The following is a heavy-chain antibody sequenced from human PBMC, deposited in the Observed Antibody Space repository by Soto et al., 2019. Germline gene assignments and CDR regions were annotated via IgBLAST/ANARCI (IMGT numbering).Heavy chain of an antibody. CDR2: INHSGST. D-gene: IGHD2-15*01. CDR3: ARVGRGVVVAATDAFDI. J-gene: IGHJ3*02. CDR1: GGSFSGYY. Sequence: SETLSLTCAVYGGSFSGYYWSWIRQPPGKGLEWIGEINHSGSTNYNPSLKSRVTISVDTSKNQFSLKLSSVTAADTAVYCCARVGRGVVVAATDAFDIWGQGTMVTVSS. V-gene: IGHV4-34*01.